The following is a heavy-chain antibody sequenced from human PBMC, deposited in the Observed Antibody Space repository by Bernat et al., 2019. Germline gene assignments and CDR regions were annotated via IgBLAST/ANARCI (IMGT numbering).Heavy chain of an antibody. V-gene: IGHV3-30-3*01. D-gene: IGHD3-10*01. J-gene: IGHJ6*02. CDR2: ISYDGSNK. Sequence: QVQVVESGGGVVQPGRSLRLSCAASGFTFSSYAMHWVRQAPGKGLEWVAVISYDGSNKYYADSVKGRFTISRDNSKNTLYLQMNSLRAEDTAVYYCARDLRWFGDGMDVWGQGTTVTVSS. CDR1: GFTFSSYA. CDR3: ARDLRWFGDGMDV.